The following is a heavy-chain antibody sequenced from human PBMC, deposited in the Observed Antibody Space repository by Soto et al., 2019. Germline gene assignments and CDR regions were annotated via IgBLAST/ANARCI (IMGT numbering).Heavy chain of an antibody. D-gene: IGHD2-15*01. CDR1: GYTFNSYG. Sequence: QVQLVQSGAEVKKPGASVKVSCKASGYTFNSYGISWVRQAPGQGLEWMGWISAYKGNTTYAQKLQGRVTMTTDTSTSRVYRERRRLRSDDTAWYYWAKCASIYFSDSICSDYGMDVWGQGPTVIVSS. CDR3: AKCASIYFSDSICSDYGMDV. CDR2: ISAYKGNT. V-gene: IGHV1-18*01. J-gene: IGHJ6*02.